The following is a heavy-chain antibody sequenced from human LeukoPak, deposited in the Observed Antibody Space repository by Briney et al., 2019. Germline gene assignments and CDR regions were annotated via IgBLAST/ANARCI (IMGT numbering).Heavy chain of an antibody. D-gene: IGHD3-22*01. CDR2: ISYDGSNK. Sequence: GGSLRLSCAASGFTFSSYAMHWVRQAPGKGLEWVAVISYDGSNKYYADSLQGRFTISRDNSKNTLYMQMSSLRAEDTAVYYCARNYITVIVVVSLYYWGQGALVTVSS. CDR3: ARNYITVIVVVSLYY. V-gene: IGHV3-30*04. J-gene: IGHJ4*02. CDR1: GFTFSSYA.